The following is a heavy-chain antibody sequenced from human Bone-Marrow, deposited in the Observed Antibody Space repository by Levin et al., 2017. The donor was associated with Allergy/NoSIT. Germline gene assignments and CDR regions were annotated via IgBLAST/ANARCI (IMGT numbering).Heavy chain of an antibody. V-gene: IGHV3-49*04. CDR1: GFTFGDYA. J-gene: IGHJ4*02. CDR3: TRGGPGYSSGPNFDY. Sequence: PGGSLRLSCTASGFTFGDYAMSWVRQAPGKGLEWVGFIRSKAYGGTTEYAASVKGRFTISRDDSKSIAYLQMNSLKTEDTAVYYCTRGGPGYSSGPNFDYWGQGTLVTVSS. CDR2: IRSKAYGGTT. D-gene: IGHD6-19*01.